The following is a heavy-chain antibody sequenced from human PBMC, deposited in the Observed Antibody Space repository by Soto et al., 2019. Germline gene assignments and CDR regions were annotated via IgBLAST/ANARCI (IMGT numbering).Heavy chain of an antibody. J-gene: IGHJ3*02. CDR3: ARDGSRGGNWNYDDAFDI. CDR1: GFTFSSYS. V-gene: IGHV3-48*02. Sequence: GGSLRLSCAASGFTFSSYSMNWVRQAPGKGLEWVSYISSSSSTIYYADSVKGRFTISRDNAKNSLYLQMNSLRDEDTAVYYCARDGSRGGNWNYDDAFDIWGQGTMVTVSS. CDR2: ISSSSSTI. D-gene: IGHD1-7*01.